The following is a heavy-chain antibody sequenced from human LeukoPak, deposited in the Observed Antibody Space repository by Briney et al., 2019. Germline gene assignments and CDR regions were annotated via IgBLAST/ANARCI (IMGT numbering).Heavy chain of an antibody. Sequence: GGSLRLSCAASGFTFSSYAMSWVRQAPGKGLEWVSAISGSGGSTYYADSVKGRFTISRDNSKNTLYLQMNSLRAEDTAAYYCAKAEHYYDSSGYKSRWFDPWGQGTLVTVSS. J-gene: IGHJ5*02. CDR1: GFTFSSYA. D-gene: IGHD3-22*01. CDR3: AKAEHYYDSSGYKSRWFDP. CDR2: ISGSGGST. V-gene: IGHV3-23*01.